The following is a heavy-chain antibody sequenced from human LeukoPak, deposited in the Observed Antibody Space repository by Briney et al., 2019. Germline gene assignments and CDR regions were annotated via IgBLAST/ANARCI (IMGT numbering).Heavy chain of an antibody. V-gene: IGHV3-74*01. J-gene: IGHJ4*02. D-gene: IGHD4-17*01. CDR3: ARGFYGDSVGFDY. Sequence: GGSLGLSCAASGFTFSSYWVHWVRQGPGKGLVWVSRVNPDRSSTNCADSVKGRFTISRDNARNTLYLQMNSLRAEDTAVYFCARGFYGDSVGFDYWGQGILVTVSS. CDR1: GFTFSSYW. CDR2: VNPDRSST.